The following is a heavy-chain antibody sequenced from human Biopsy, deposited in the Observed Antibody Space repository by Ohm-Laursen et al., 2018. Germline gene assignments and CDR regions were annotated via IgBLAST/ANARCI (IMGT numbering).Heavy chain of an antibody. CDR3: ARGSNDFGGLYFPR. D-gene: IGHD4-23*01. V-gene: IGHV4-59*11. J-gene: IGHJ4*02. Sequence: SETLSLTCTVSGGSFTGHYWSWIRQPPGEGLEWIGHISYTGYTSYNASLKSRVTISVGTSRNHFSLRLSSLTAADTAVYYCARGSNDFGGLYFPRWGQGTLLTVSS. CDR2: ISYTGYT. CDR1: GGSFTGHY.